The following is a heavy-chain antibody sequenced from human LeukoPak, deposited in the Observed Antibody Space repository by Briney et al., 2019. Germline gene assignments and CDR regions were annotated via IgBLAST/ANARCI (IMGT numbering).Heavy chain of an antibody. CDR3: ARVGVNGDNDY. D-gene: IGHD4-17*01. CDR1: GYTFTGYY. V-gene: IGHV1-2*06. CDR2: INPNSGGT. J-gene: IGHJ4*02. Sequence: GASVKVSCXASGYTFTGYYMHWVRQAPGQGLELMGRINPNSGGTNYAQKFQGRVTMTRDTSISTAYMELSRLRSDDTAVYYCARVGVNGDNDYWGQGTLVTVSS.